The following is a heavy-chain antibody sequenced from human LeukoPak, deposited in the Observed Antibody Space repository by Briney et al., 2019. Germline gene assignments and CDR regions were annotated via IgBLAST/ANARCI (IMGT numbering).Heavy chain of an antibody. Sequence: PGGSLRLSCAASGFTFSSYGMHWVRQAPGKGLERVAVIWYDGSNKYYADSVKGRFTISRDNSKNTLYLQMNSLRAEDTAVYYCASDGYYYGMDVWGQGTTVTVSS. J-gene: IGHJ6*02. CDR3: ASDGYYYGMDV. CDR2: IWYDGSNK. V-gene: IGHV3-33*01. CDR1: GFTFSSYG.